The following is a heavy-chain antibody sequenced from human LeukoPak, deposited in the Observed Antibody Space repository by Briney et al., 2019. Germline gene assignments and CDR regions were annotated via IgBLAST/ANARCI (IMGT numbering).Heavy chain of an antibody. CDR1: GGSISSYY. D-gene: IGHD3-22*01. V-gene: IGHV4-59*01. CDR2: IYYSGST. Sequence: SETLPLTCTVSGGSISSYYWSWIRQPPGKGLEWIGYIYYSGSTNYNPSLKSRVTISVDTSKNQFSLKLSSVTAADTAVYYCARGGGTYYYDSSGYYQLDYWGQGTLVTVSS. J-gene: IGHJ4*02. CDR3: ARGGGTYYYDSSGYYQLDY.